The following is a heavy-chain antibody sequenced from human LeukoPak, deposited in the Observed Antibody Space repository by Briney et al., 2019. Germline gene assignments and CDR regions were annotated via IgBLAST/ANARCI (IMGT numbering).Heavy chain of an antibody. CDR1: GYTFTVYY. CDR2: INCYCGGT. J-gene: IGHJ4*02. D-gene: IGHD1-26*01. CDR3: ARDGVGAFDC. Sequence: ASLKVSSKASGYTFTVYYMRSVRQAPGQGLEWMGWINCYCGGTNYAQQFQGRVNMTRDTSISTAYMELNRLRSDDTAVYYCARDGVGAFDCWGRGTLVSVPS. V-gene: IGHV1-2*02.